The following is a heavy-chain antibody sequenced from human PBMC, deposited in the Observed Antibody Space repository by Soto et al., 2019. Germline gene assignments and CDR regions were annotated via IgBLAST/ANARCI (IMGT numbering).Heavy chain of an antibody. V-gene: IGHV3-21*01. J-gene: IGHJ6*02. CDR3: ARDPPTYCSSTSCYVWGSGTDV. D-gene: IGHD2-2*01. CDR2: ISSSSSYI. Sequence: GGSLRLSCAASGFTFSSYSMNWVRQAPGKGLEWVSSISSSSSYIYYADSVKGRFTISRDNAKNSLYLQMNSLRAEDTAVYYCARDPPTYCSSTSCYVWGSGTDVWGQGTTVTVSS. CDR1: GFTFSSYS.